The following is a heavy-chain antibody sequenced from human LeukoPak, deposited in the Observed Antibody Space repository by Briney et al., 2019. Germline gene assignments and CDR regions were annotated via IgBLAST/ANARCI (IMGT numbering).Heavy chain of an antibody. CDR3: ARDQGSMIVVRTTIWLLDL. Sequence: PGGSLRLSCAASGFTFSNYWMRWVRQAPGKGLEWLANINQDGSEIYYVDSVKGRFTISRDNGKNSLYLQINSLRADDTAVYYCARDQGSMIVVRTTIWLLDLWVRGT. CDR2: INQDGSEI. V-gene: IGHV3-7*01. D-gene: IGHD3-22*01. CDR1: GFTFSNYW. J-gene: IGHJ2*01.